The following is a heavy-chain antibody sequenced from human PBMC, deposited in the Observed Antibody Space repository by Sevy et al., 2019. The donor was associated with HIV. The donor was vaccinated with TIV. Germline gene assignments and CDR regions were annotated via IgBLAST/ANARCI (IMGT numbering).Heavy chain of an antibody. V-gene: IGHV3-21*01. Sequence: GGSLRLSCAASGFTFSSYSMNWVRQAPGKGLEWVSSISSRSSYKYYADSVKGRFTISRDNAKNSRYLQMNSLRAEDTDLYYCARYYDFWSDSSPGMDVWGQGNTVTVSS. CDR2: ISSRSSYK. D-gene: IGHD3-3*01. CDR3: ARYYDFWSDSSPGMDV. CDR1: GFTFSSYS. J-gene: IGHJ6*02.